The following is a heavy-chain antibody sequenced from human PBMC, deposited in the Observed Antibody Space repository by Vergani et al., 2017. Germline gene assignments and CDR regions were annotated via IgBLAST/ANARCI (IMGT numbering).Heavy chain of an antibody. CDR3: SIETDYYDSSGYYLDY. CDR1: GYSLTELT. J-gene: IGHJ4*02. Sequence: QVQLVQSGSEVRKPGASVKVSCQVSGYSLTELTIHWVRQAPGKGLELMGGFDPEHGEVTFAHHIQGSVIMTEDRSTDTAYMELSSLRPEDTALYYCSIETDYYDSSGYYLDYWGQGALVTDSS. CDR2: FDPEHGEV. D-gene: IGHD3-22*01. V-gene: IGHV1-24*01.